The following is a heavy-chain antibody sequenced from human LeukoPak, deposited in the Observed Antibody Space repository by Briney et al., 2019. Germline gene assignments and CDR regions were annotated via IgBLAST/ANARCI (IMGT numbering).Heavy chain of an antibody. CDR2: INPSGGST. CDR1: GYTFTSYY. CDR3: ARDGDYDILTGEPYYFDY. J-gene: IGHJ4*02. V-gene: IGHV1-46*01. Sequence: GASVKVSCKASGYTFTSYYMHWVRQAPGQGLEWMGIINPSGGSTSYAQKFQGRVTMTRDTSTSTVYMELSSLRSEDTAVYYCARDGDYDILTGEPYYFDYWGQGTLVTVSS. D-gene: IGHD3-9*01.